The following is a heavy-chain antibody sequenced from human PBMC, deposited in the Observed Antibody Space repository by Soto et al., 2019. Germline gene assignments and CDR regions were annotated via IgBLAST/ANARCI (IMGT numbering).Heavy chain of an antibody. D-gene: IGHD3-3*01. V-gene: IGHV1-2*04. CDR1: GYTFTGYY. J-gene: IGHJ5*02. CDR2: INPNSGGT. Sequence: ASVKVSCKASGYTFTGYYMHWVRQAPGQGLEWMGWINPNSGGTNYAQKFQGWVTMTRDTSISTAYMELSRLRSDDTAVYYCARGSPHYDFWSEHWFDPWGQGTLVTVSS. CDR3: ARGSPHYDFWSEHWFDP.